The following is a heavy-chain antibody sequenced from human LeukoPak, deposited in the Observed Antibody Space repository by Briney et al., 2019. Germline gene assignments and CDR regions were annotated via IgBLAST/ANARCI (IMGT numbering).Heavy chain of an antibody. CDR3: ARAPSSTSFYGMDV. J-gene: IGHJ6*02. Sequence: GGSLRLSCAASGFTFSSYDMHWVRQATGKGLEWVSAIGTAGDTYYPGSVKGRFTISRENAKNSLYLQMNSLRAGDTAVYYCARAPSSTSFYGMDVWGQGTTVTVSS. CDR2: IGTAGDT. D-gene: IGHD2-2*01. CDR1: GFTFSSYD. V-gene: IGHV3-13*01.